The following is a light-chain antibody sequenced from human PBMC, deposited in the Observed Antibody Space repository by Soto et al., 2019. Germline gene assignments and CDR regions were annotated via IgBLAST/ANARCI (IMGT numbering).Light chain of an antibody. V-gene: IGKV3-11*01. Sequence: EIVLTQSPATLSLSPGERATLSCRASQSVSSYLAWYQQKRGQAPRLLIYDASNRATGIPGRFTGSGSGTDFSLTISSLEPEDFAVEYCQQRSTWPLTFGGRTKVEIK. CDR2: DAS. J-gene: IGKJ4*01. CDR3: QQRSTWPLT. CDR1: QSVSSY.